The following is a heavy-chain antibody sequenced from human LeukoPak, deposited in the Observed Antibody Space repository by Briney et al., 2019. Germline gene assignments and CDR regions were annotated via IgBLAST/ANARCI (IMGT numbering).Heavy chain of an antibody. D-gene: IGHD3-22*01. J-gene: IGHJ6*02. V-gene: IGHV4-39*07. CDR2: IYYSGST. Sequence: SETLSLTCTVSGGSISSSSYYWGWIRQPPGQGLEWVWSIYYSGSTYYNPSLKSRVTISVDTSKNQFSLKLSSVTTADTAVYFCARSYDSRGYFYYGMDVWGQGTTVTVSS. CDR3: ARSYDSRGYFYYGMDV. CDR1: GGSISSSSYY.